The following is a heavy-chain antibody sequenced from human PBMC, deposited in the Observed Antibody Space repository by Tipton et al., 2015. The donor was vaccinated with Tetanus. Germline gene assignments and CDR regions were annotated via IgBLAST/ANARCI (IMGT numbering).Heavy chain of an antibody. CDR3: ARGGSYSYGPRGFDL. V-gene: IGHV4-34*01. CDR2: INHSGST. D-gene: IGHD5-18*01. Sequence: TLSLTCGVSGESVSGTYWSWIRQSPGKGLEWIGEINHSGSTTYSPSFKSRVTISVDTPKNQFSLKLTSLTVADTAVYYCARGGSYSYGPRGFDLWGRGTLVTVSS. CDR1: GESVSGTY. J-gene: IGHJ2*01.